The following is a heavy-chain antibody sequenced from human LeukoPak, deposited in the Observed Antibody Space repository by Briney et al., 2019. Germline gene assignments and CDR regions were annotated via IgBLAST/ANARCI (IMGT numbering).Heavy chain of an antibody. V-gene: IGHV1-69*05. D-gene: IGHD1-26*01. CDR1: GGTFSSYA. J-gene: IGHJ3*02. CDR2: IIPIFGTA. Sequence: ASVKVSCKASGGTFSSYAISWVRQAPGQGLEWMGRIIPIFGTANYAQKFQGRVTITTDESTSTAYMELSSLRSEDTAVYYCASLGATDAFDIWGQGTMVTVSS. CDR3: ASLGATDAFDI.